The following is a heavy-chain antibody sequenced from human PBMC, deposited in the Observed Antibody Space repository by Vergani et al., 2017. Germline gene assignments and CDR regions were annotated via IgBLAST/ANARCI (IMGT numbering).Heavy chain of an antibody. V-gene: IGHV3-48*01. CDR3: AGQSRDVFCTNGVCPLGY. CDR2: ISRSSRTI. Sequence: EVQLVESGGGLVQPGGSLRLSCAASGSTFSSYAMNWVRQAPGKGLEWVSYISRSSRTIYYADSVKGRFTISRDNAKNSLHLQMNNLRTEDTAVYYCAGQSRDVFCTNGVCPLGYWGQGALVTVSS. CDR1: GSTFSSYA. D-gene: IGHD2-8*01. J-gene: IGHJ4*02.